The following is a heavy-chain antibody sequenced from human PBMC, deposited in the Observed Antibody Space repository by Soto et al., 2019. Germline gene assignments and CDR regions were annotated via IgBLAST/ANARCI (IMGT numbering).Heavy chain of an antibody. Sequence: GESLKISCAASGFTFSSYWMSWVRQAPGKGLEWVANIKQDGSEKYYVYSVKGRFTISRDNAKNSLYLQMNSLRAEDTAVYYCARFPNHPYYYDSSGYYFDYWGQGTLVTVSS. CDR3: ARFPNHPYYYDSSGYYFDY. J-gene: IGHJ4*02. V-gene: IGHV3-7*01. CDR1: GFTFSSYW. D-gene: IGHD3-22*01. CDR2: IKQDGSEK.